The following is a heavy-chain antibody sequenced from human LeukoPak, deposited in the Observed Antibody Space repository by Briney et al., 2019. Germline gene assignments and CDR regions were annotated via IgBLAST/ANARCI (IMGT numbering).Heavy chain of an antibody. V-gene: IGHV4-34*01. Sequence: PSETLSLTCDVDGGSFSGYYWGWIRQPPGKGLEWIGEINHSGSTNYNPSLKSRVTISVDASKNQFSLKLSSVTAADTAVYYCARDKRLVTMVRGVMDYYYYGMDVWGQGTTVTVSS. D-gene: IGHD3-10*01. CDR1: GGSFSGYY. J-gene: IGHJ6*02. CDR2: INHSGST. CDR3: ARDKRLVTMVRGVMDYYYYGMDV.